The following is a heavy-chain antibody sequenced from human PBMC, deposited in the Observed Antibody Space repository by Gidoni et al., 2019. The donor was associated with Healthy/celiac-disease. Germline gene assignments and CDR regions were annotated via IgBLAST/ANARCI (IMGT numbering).Heavy chain of an antibody. CDR3: ARGCSSTSCYRTLDY. J-gene: IGHJ4*02. D-gene: IGHD2-2*02. CDR2: INAGNGNT. Sequence: QVQLVQSGAEVKKPGASVKVSCKASGYTFTSYAMHWVRQAPGQRLEWMGWINAGNGNTKYSQKFQGRVTITRDTSASTAYMELSSLRSEDTAVYYCARGCSSTSCYRTLDYWGQGTLVTVSS. CDR1: GYTFTSYA. V-gene: IGHV1-3*01.